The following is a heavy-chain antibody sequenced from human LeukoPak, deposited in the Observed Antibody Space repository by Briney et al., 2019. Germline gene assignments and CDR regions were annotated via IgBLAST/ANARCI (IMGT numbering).Heavy chain of an antibody. Sequence: GGSLRLSCAASGFTFSTYWMHWVRQVPGTGLVWVSRTNEDGSITDYVDSVKGRFTISRDNSKDTLYLQMNSLRAEDTAVYYCGRDLGGRGGAWGQGILVTVSP. D-gene: IGHD3-16*01. CDR2: TNEDGSIT. J-gene: IGHJ5*02. CDR3: GRDLGGRGGA. V-gene: IGHV3-74*01. CDR1: GFTFSTYW.